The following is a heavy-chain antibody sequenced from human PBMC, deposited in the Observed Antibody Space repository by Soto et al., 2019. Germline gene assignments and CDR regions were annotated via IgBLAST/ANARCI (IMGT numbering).Heavy chain of an antibody. D-gene: IGHD1-1*01. V-gene: IGHV4-31*06. J-gene: IGHJ5*02. Sequence: SETLSLTCTVSGDSLSSGNYYCSWIRQLPGKGLEWIGNIYYSGSAYYKPSLESRLTVSVDTSKNQFSLKVSSVTAADTAVYFGAVWILPRGPTLASWGKGTLDTVS. CDR2: IYYSGSA. CDR3: AVWILPRGPTLAS. CDR1: GDSLSSGNYY.